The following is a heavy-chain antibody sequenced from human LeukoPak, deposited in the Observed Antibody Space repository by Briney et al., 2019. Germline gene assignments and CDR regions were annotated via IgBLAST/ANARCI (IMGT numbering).Heavy chain of an antibody. CDR3: ATLSGSYGDAFDI. CDR1: GFTFSSYA. CDR2: ISGSGGST. J-gene: IGHJ3*02. Sequence: GGSLSLACAACGFTFSSYAMSWVRQAPGPGLDWVSAISGSGGSTYYADSVKGRFTISRDNSKNTLYLQMNSLRAEDTAVYYCATLSGSYGDAFDIWGQGTMVTVSS. D-gene: IGHD1-26*01. V-gene: IGHV3-23*01.